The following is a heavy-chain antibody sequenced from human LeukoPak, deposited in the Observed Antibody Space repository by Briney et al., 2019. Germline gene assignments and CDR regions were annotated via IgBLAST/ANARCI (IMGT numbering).Heavy chain of an antibody. CDR2: INWNGGSK. J-gene: IGHJ4*02. V-gene: IGHV3-20*04. D-gene: IGHD6-13*01. CDR1: GFTFGDYG. Sequence: SGGSLRLSCAASGFTFGDYGMSWVRQAPGKGLEWVAVINWNGGSKGYADSVKGRFTISRDNSKNLLYLQMNSLRAEDTALYYCARRVGSSWYGGQTFDYGGQGTLVTVSS. CDR3: ARRVGSSWYGGQTFDY.